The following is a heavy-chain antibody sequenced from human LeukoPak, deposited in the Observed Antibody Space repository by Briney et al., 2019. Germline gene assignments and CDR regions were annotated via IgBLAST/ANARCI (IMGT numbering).Heavy chain of an antibody. D-gene: IGHD4-11*01. CDR3: ARRTSRNFVEY. Sequence: SETLSLTCTVSGGSISSYYWSWIRQPPGKRLEWIGYVFYSGSTNYNPSLKSRVTISVDTSKNQFSLKVTSVTAADTAVYYCARRTSRNFVEYWGQGNLVPVS. CDR1: GGSISSYY. V-gene: IGHV4-59*01. J-gene: IGHJ4*02. CDR2: VFYSGST.